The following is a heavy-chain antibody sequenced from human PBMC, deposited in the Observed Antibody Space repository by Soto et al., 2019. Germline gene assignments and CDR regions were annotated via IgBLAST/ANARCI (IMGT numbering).Heavy chain of an antibody. CDR2: ISSSSSYI. Sequence: PGGSLRLSCAASGFTFSSYSMNWVRQAPGKGLEWVSSISSSSSYIYYADSVKGRFTISRDNAKNSLYLQMNSLRAEDTAVYYCARDLYSRIAAAGTAWYFDLWGRGTLVNVSS. V-gene: IGHV3-21*01. CDR1: GFTFSSYS. CDR3: ARDLYSRIAAAGTAWYFDL. D-gene: IGHD6-13*01. J-gene: IGHJ2*01.